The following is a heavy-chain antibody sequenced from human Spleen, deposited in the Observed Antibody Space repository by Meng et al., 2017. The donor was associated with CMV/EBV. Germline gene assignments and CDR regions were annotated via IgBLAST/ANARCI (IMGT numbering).Heavy chain of an antibody. J-gene: IGHJ4*02. D-gene: IGHD3-10*01. CDR1: GDTFSNYA. V-gene: IGHV1-69*05. CDR2: IISIFATT. CDR3: STPRGHNPYYFDS. Sequence: CKASGDTFSNYAISWVRQAPGQGLELMGAIISIFATTHYAQRFQDRITITTDESKTTAYLDLSGLRSEDTAVYYCSTPRGHNPYYFDSWGQGTLVTSPQ.